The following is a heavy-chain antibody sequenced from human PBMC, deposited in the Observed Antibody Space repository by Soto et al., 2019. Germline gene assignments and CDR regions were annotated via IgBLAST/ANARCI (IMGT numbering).Heavy chain of an antibody. CDR3: ASGAVAGTQKWHGMDV. CDR1: GGTFSSYA. CDR2: IIPIFGTA. V-gene: IGHV1-69*13. D-gene: IGHD6-19*01. Sequence: SVKVSCKASGGTFSSYAISWARQAPGQGLEWMGGIIPIFGTANYAQKFQGRVTITADESTSTAYMELSSLRSEDTAVYYCASGAVAGTQKWHGMDVWGQGTTVTVSS. J-gene: IGHJ6*02.